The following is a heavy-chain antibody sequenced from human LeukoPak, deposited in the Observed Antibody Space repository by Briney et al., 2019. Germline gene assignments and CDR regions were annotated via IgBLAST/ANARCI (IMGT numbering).Heavy chain of an antibody. V-gene: IGHV1-2*02. J-gene: IGHJ4*02. CDR3: ARDTQLVQIFDY. D-gene: IGHD6-6*01. Sequence: ASVKVSCKASGYTFTGYYMHWVRQAPGQGLEWMGWINPNSGGTNYAQKFQGRVTMTRATSISTAYMELSRLRSDDTAVYYCARDTQLVQIFDYWGQGTLVTVSS. CDR1: GYTFTGYY. CDR2: INPNSGGT.